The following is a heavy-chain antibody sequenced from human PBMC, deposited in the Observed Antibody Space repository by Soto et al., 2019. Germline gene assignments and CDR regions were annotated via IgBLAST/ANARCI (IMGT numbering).Heavy chain of an antibody. D-gene: IGHD1-26*01. CDR2: LSTTGNTV. Sequence: GGSLRLSCTASGVTFSASNMAWVRQAPGKGPDWVASLSTTGNTVYYTDAVRGRFTISRENSRDTLYLQMNSLRAEDTAIYYYASRGSPYGHLMFDYWRQGTQVTVSS. J-gene: IGHJ4*02. CDR1: GVTFSASN. V-gene: IGHV3-23*01. CDR3: ASRGSPYGHLMFDY.